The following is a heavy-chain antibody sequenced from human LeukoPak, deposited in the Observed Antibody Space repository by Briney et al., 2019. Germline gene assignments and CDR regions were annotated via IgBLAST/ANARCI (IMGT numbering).Heavy chain of an antibody. D-gene: IGHD3-10*01. J-gene: IGHJ6*02. CDR1: GFTFSSYS. CDR3: ASGRGRASDYYYGMDV. V-gene: IGHV3-21*04. CDR2: ISSSSSYI. Sequence: PGGSLRLSCAAPGFTFSSYSMNWVRQAPGKGLEWVSSISSSSSYIYYADSVKGRFTISRDNSKNTLYLQMNSLRAEDTAGYYCASGRGRASDYYYGMDVWGQGTTVTVSS.